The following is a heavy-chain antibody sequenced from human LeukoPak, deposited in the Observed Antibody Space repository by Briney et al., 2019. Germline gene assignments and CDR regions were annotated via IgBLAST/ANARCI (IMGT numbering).Heavy chain of an antibody. CDR3: ARDPLFSYAFDI. J-gene: IGHJ3*02. Sequence: GALRLSCAASGFTFSSYSMNWVRQAPGKGLEWVSSISSSSSYIYYADSVKGRFTISRDNAKNTLYLQMNSLRAEDTAVYYCARDPLFSYAFDIWGQGTMVTVSS. CDR1: GFTFSSYS. D-gene: IGHD3-10*02. V-gene: IGHV3-21*01. CDR2: ISSSSSYI.